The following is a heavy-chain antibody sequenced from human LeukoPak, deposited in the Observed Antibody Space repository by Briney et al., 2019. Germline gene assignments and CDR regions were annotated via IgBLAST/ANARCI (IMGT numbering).Heavy chain of an antibody. D-gene: IGHD2-15*01. CDR2: ICGSSSST. Sequence: PGGSLRLSCSASGFSFSSYAMNWVRQAPGKGLEWVSFICGSSSSTYYVDSVKGRFTISRDNSKNTLYLQMNSLRAEDTAIYYCAKGSGGSCHSATDYWGQGTLVTVSS. CDR3: AKGSGGSCHSATDY. V-gene: IGHV3-23*01. CDR1: GFSFSSYA. J-gene: IGHJ4*02.